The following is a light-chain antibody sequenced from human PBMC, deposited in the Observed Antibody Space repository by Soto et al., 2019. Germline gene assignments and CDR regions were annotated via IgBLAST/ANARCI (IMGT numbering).Light chain of an antibody. CDR1: QTMTRAY. V-gene: IGKV3-20*01. Sequence: EIVLMQSPGTLSLSPGERATLSCRASQTMTRAYLAWYQQKPGQAPRLIIYAASYRETGIPDKFSGSGSGTEFSRTISRLEPEDSEVDYCHQYHSPPQTFGQGTKVDIK. J-gene: IGKJ2*01. CDR2: AAS. CDR3: HQYHSPPQT.